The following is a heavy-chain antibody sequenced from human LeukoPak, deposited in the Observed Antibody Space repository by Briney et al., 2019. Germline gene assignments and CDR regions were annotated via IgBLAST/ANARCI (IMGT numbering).Heavy chain of an antibody. J-gene: IGHJ4*02. Sequence: PGGSLRLSCAASGFTFSSYAMHGVREAPGKGQERVAVISYDGSNKYYADSVKGRFTISRDNSKNTLYLQMNSLRADDTAVYYCAKSHASGSSWFVSNVYWGQGTLVTVSS. V-gene: IGHV3-30-3*02. D-gene: IGHD6-13*01. CDR1: GFTFSSYA. CDR3: AKSHASGSSWFVSNVY. CDR2: ISYDGSNK.